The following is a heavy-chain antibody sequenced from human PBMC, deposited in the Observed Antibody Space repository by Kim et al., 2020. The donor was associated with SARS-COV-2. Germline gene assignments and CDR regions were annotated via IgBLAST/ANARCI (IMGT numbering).Heavy chain of an antibody. CDR2: IYYSGST. J-gene: IGHJ3*02. CDR1: GGSISSYY. Sequence: SETLSLTCTVSGGSISSYYWSWIRQPPGKGLEWIGYIYYSGSTNYNPSLKSRVTISVDTSKNQFSLKLSSVTAADTAVYYCAKARPRPPWQWLTAFDIWGQGTLVTVSS. V-gene: IGHV4-59*01. D-gene: IGHD6-19*01. CDR3: AKARPRPPWQWLTAFDI.